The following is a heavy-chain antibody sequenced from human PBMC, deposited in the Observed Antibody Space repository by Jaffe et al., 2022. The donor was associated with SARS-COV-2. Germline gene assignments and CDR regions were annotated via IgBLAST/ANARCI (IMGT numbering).Heavy chain of an antibody. CDR1: GASISSRTYY. Sequence: QLQLQESGPGLVKPSETLSLTCAVSGASISSRTYYWGWIRQPPGKGLEWIGSISSAGSTHDKPSLKSRVTMSVDTSNNQISLKLSSVTAADTAVYHCARLRYYQDAAPLRWGSDKMTYYYMDVWGKGTTVTVSS. CDR2: ISSAGST. D-gene: IGHD5-18*01. V-gene: IGHV4-39*01. J-gene: IGHJ6*03. CDR3: ARLRYYQDAAPLRWGSDKMTYYYMDV.